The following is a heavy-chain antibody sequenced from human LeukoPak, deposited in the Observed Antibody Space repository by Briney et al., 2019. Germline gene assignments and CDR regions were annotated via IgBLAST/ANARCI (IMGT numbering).Heavy chain of an antibody. CDR3: AKSRHGYTYGKFDY. CDR1: GFTFSTYA. V-gene: IGHV3-23*01. J-gene: IGHJ4*02. CDR2: ISNSDDST. Sequence: GGSLRLSCAASGFTFSTYAMSWVRRAPGQGLEWVSGISNSDDSTYYADSVKGRFTISRDNSKNTLYLQINSLRAEDTAVYYCAKSRHGYTYGKFDYWGQGTLVTVSS. D-gene: IGHD5-18*01.